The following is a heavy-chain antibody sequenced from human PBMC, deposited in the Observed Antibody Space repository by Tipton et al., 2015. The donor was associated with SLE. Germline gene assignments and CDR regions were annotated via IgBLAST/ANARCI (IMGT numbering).Heavy chain of an antibody. V-gene: IGHV3-21*01. CDR3: ARAGFLEWAYFDY. J-gene: IGHJ4*02. D-gene: IGHD3-3*01. CDR1: GFTFSSYT. Sequence: SLRLSCAASGFTFSSYTMNWVRQAPGKGLEWVSSISRSSSYIYYADSVKGRFTISRDNAKNSLYLQMNSLRAEDTAVYYCARAGFLEWAYFDYWGQGTLVTVSS. CDR2: ISRSSSYI.